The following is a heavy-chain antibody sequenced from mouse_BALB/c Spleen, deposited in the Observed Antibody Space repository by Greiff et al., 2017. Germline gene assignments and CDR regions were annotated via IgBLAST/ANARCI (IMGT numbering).Heavy chain of an antibody. CDR1: GFSLTSYG. CDR2: IWSGGST. CDR3: ARRSRIYYDYDDYAMDY. V-gene: IGHV2-2*02. Sequence: VQLQESGPGLVQPSQSLSITCTVSGFSLTSYGVHWVRQSPGKGLEWLGVIWSGGSTDYNAAFISRLSISKDNSKSQVFFKMNSLQANDTAIYYCARRSRIYYDYDDYAMDYWGQGTSVTVSS. D-gene: IGHD2-4*01. J-gene: IGHJ4*01.